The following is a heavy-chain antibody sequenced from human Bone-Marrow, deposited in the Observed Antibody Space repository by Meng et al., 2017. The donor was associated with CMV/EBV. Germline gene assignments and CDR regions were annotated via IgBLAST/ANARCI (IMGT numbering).Heavy chain of an antibody. CDR1: GFTFDDYA. V-gene: IGHV3-20*04. Sequence: GESLKISCAASGFTFDDYAMHWVRQAPGKGLEWVSGINWDGGSTGYADSVKGRFTISRDNAKNSLYLEMNSLRAEDTALYYCAREGSRGGWFNPAGVDDWGQGTLVTVSS. D-gene: IGHD6-19*01. CDR2: INWDGGST. CDR3: AREGSRGGWFNPAGVDD. J-gene: IGHJ4*02.